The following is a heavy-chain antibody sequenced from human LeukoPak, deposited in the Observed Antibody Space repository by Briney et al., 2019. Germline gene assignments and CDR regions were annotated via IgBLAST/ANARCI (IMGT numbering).Heavy chain of an antibody. CDR3: ARDVLFYGSGSYYMDV. V-gene: IGHV4-30-4*07. CDR2: FYYSGST. CDR1: GGSISRGGYS. J-gene: IGHJ6*03. D-gene: IGHD3-10*01. Sequence: SETLSLTCTVSGGSISRGGYSWSWIRQPPGKGLEWIGYFYYSGSTYYNPSLKSRVTISVDTSKNHLSLKLSSVTAADTAVYYCARDVLFYGSGSYYMDVWGKGITVTISS.